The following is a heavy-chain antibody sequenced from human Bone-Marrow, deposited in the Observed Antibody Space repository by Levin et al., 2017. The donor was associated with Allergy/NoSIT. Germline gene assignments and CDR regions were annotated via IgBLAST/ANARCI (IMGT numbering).Heavy chain of an antibody. V-gene: IGHV3-66*02. CDR3: ARTPRPYGSGSLYKFES. CDR1: GFTVSGDY. Sequence: GGSLRLSCAASGFTVSGDYMNWVRQTPARGLEWVSVMYSGGSTYYAPSVEGRFTISRDNSRNTLYLQMNSLRPEDTAVYYCARTPRPYGSGSLYKFESWGQGTPVTVSS. J-gene: IGHJ4*02. D-gene: IGHD3-10*01. CDR2: MYSGGST.